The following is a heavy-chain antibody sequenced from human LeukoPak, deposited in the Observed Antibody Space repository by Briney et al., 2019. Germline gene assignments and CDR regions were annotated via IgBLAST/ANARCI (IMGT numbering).Heavy chain of an antibody. J-gene: IGHJ4*02. V-gene: IGHV3-23*01. D-gene: IGHD3-10*01. CDR1: GFTFSSYA. Sequence: GGSLRLSCAASGFTFSSYAMSWVRQAPGKGLEWVSSISGSGGATYYADSVKGRFTISRDNSKNTLYLQVNSLRAEDTAVYYWANPFVSGTFPPGYWGQGTLVTVSS. CDR2: ISGSGGAT. CDR3: ANPFVSGTFPPGY.